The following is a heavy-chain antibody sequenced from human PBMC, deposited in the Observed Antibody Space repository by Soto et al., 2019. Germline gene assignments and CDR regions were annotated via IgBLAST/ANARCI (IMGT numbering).Heavy chain of an antibody. CDR2: ISSSSSTI. CDR3: ARDPTSVGARAPSAFDI. V-gene: IGHV3-48*02. J-gene: IGHJ3*02. D-gene: IGHD4-17*01. CDR1: GFTFSSYS. Sequence: GGSLRLSCAPSGFTFSSYSMNWVRQAPGKGLEWVSYISSSSSTIYYADSVKGRFTISRDNAKNSLYLQMNSLRDEDTAVYYCARDPTSVGARAPSAFDIWGQGTMVTVSS.